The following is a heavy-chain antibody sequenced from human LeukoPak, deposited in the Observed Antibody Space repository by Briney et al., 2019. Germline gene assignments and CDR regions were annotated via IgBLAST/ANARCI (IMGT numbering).Heavy chain of an antibody. J-gene: IGHJ4*02. CDR2: ISSTSTI. D-gene: IGHD4-11*01. Sequence: GGSLRLSCAASGFTFSNYAMNWVRQAPGKGLEWVSYISSTSTIYYADSVKGRFTISRDNAKNSLYLQMNSLRAEDTAIYYCARGRLVSLYYFDFWAREPWSPSPQ. CDR3: ARGRLVSLYYFDF. V-gene: IGHV3-69-1*02. CDR1: GFTFSNYA.